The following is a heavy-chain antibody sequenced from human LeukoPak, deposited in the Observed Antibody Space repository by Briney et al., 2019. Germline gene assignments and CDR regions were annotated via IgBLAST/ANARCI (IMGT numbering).Heavy chain of an antibody. V-gene: IGHV4-31*03. D-gene: IGHD4-17*01. J-gene: IGHJ4*02. CDR2: IYYSGST. CDR1: GGSISSGGYY. Sequence: TLSLTCTVSGGSISSGGYYWSWIRQHPGKGLEWIGYIYYSGSTYYNPSLKSRVTISVDTSKNQFSLKLSSVTAADTAVYYCARDNRWSVTTNDYWGQGTLVTVSS. CDR3: ARDNRWSVTTNDY.